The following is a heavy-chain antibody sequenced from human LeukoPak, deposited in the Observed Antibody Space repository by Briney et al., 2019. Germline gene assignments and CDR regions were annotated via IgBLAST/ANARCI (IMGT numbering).Heavy chain of an antibody. CDR2: INPNSGGT. D-gene: IGHD5-18*01. CDR3: ARDPRYSYGDY. J-gene: IGHJ4*02. V-gene: IGHV1-2*02. CDR1: AYTFTVYY. Sequence: GASVTVSFTASAYTFTVYYMHWVRQAPGQGLEWMGWINPNSGGTNYAQKFQGRVTMTRDTSISTAYMELSRLRSDDTAVYYCARDPRYSYGDYWGQGTLVTVSS.